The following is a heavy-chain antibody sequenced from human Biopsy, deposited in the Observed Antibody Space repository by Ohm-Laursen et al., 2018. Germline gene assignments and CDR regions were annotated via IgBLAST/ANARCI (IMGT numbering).Heavy chain of an antibody. CDR1: GGSISSNNYY. J-gene: IGHJ5*02. CDR2: IFYRGST. D-gene: IGHD3-22*01. Sequence: GTLSLTRTVSGGSISSNNYYWGWIRQPPGKGLEWIGSIFYRGSTHYKPSLKSRVNISVDTSKNQFSLKLNSVTAADTAMYYCARDYDTSGYYYVSWGQGTLVTVSS. CDR3: ARDYDTSGYYYVS. V-gene: IGHV4-39*01.